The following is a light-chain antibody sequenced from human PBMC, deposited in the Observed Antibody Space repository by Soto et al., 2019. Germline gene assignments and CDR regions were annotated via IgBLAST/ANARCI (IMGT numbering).Light chain of an antibody. V-gene: IGKV1-39*01. J-gene: IGKJ2*02. CDR3: QQSYMGPGT. Sequence: DMQMTQSPSSLSSSVGDRVTITCRASQSINNYLNRYPQKPGKAPKLLIHAASSLKTAVPPRFSGSGSWTDFTPTISSLQPEDFGTYYCQQSYMGPGTFGQGTKLAIK. CDR1: QSINNY. CDR2: AAS.